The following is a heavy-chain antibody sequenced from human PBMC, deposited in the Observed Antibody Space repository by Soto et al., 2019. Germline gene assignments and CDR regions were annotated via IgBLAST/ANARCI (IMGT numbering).Heavy chain of an antibody. D-gene: IGHD6-13*01. Sequence: SETLSLTCAVYGGSFSGYYWSWIRQPPGKGLEWIGEINHSGSTNYNPSLKSRVTISVDTSKNQFSLKLSSVTAADTAVYYCRSVTGTRYYYNGMDVWGKGTTVTVSS. CDR3: RSVTGTRYYYNGMDV. V-gene: IGHV4-34*01. CDR1: GGSFSGYY. CDR2: INHSGST. J-gene: IGHJ6*04.